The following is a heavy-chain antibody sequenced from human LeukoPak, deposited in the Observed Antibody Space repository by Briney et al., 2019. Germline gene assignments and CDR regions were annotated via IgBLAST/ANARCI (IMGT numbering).Heavy chain of an antibody. Sequence: GGSLRLSCADSGFTFSSYAMHWVRQAPGKGLEWVAVMSYDGRNEYYADSVKGRFTISRDNSKNTLHLQMNSLRVEDAAVYYCAKDYGDLQSYGMDVWGQGTTVTVSS. CDR2: MSYDGRNE. J-gene: IGHJ6*02. V-gene: IGHV3-30*18. CDR1: GFTFSSYA. D-gene: IGHD4-17*01. CDR3: AKDYGDLQSYGMDV.